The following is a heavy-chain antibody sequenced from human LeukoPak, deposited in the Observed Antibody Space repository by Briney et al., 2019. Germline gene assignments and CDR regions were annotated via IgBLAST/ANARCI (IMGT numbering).Heavy chain of an antibody. V-gene: IGHV3-11*06. Sequence: GGSLRLSCAASGFTFSDYNMSWVRQAPGKGLEWVSYITSSSSYINYADSVRGRFTISRDNGKNSLYLQMNSLRAEDTAVYYSARVSYDSTTLVLVIGAGFDYWGQGTLVTV. CDR1: GFTFSDYN. D-gene: IGHD3-22*01. CDR2: ITSSSSYI. CDR3: ARVSYDSTTLVLVIGAGFDY. J-gene: IGHJ4*03.